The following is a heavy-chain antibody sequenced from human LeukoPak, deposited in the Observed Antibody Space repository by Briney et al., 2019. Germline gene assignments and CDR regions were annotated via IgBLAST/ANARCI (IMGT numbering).Heavy chain of an antibody. Sequence: PGGSLRLSCAASGFTFSSYAMSWVRQAPGKGLEWVSAISGSGGSTYYADSVKGRFTISRDNSKNTLYLQMNSLRAEDTAVYYCAKAGPRGSVVMGAFDVWGQGTMVTVSS. CDR2: ISGSGGST. CDR1: GFTFSSYA. D-gene: IGHD3-22*01. V-gene: IGHV3-23*01. J-gene: IGHJ3*01. CDR3: AKAGPRGSVVMGAFDV.